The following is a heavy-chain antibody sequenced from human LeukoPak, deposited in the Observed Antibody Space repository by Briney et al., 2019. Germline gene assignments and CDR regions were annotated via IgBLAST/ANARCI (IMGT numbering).Heavy chain of an antibody. V-gene: IGHV3-30*01. Sequence: GGSLRLSCAASGFTFSSYAMHWVRQAPGKGLEWVAVISYDGSNKYYADSVKGRFTISRDNSKNTLYLQMNSLRAEDTAVYYCASLPFDPRDDAFDIWGQGAMVTVSS. CDR3: ASLPFDPRDDAFDI. CDR1: GFTFSSYA. CDR2: ISYDGSNK. J-gene: IGHJ3*02. D-gene: IGHD2/OR15-2a*01.